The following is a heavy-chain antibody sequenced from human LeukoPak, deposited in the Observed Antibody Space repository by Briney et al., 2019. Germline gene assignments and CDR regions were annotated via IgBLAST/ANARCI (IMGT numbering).Heavy chain of an antibody. J-gene: IGHJ4*02. CDR3: ARGDILTGSQTYYFDY. CDR2: IIPIFGTA. V-gene: IGHV1-69*13. D-gene: IGHD3-9*01. CDR1: GGTFSSYA. Sequence: SVKVSCKASGGTFSSYAISWVRQAPGQGLEWMGGIIPIFGTANYAQKFQGRVTITADESTSTAYMELSSLRSEDTAVYYCARGDILTGSQTYYFDYWGQGTLVTVSS.